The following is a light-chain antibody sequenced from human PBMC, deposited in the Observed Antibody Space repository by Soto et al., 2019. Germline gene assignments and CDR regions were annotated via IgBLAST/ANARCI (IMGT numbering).Light chain of an antibody. CDR2: DAS. J-gene: IGKJ3*01. CDR1: QSVASSH. CDR3: EQYGSAPLT. V-gene: IGKV3-20*01. Sequence: ASQSVASSHLAWYRQKPGQTPRLLIYDASSRATGIPENISGSRSGQAFRLTLRRWESEDFAVQFCEQYGSAPLTFSSGTKVDIK.